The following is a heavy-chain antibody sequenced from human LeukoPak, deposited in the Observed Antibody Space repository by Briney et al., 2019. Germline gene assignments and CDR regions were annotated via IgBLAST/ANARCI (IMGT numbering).Heavy chain of an antibody. J-gene: IGHJ4*02. D-gene: IGHD5-18*01. CDR3: ARDLTTAMVTSDY. V-gene: IGHV1-2*02. CDR1: GYTFTGYY. Sequence: ASVKVSRKASGYTFTGYYMHWVRQAPGQGLEWMGWINPNSGGTNYAQKFQGRVTMTRDTSISTAYMELSRLRSDDTAVYYCARDLTTAMVTSDYWGQGTLVTVSS. CDR2: INPNSGGT.